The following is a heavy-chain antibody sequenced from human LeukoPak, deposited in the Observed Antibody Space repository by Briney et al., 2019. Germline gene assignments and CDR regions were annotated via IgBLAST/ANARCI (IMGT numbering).Heavy chain of an antibody. CDR3: ARGGYDFWSGYYPPNNWFDP. D-gene: IGHD3-3*01. J-gene: IGHJ5*02. CDR2: IWYDGSNK. Sequence: LSGGSLRLSCAASGFTFSSYGMHWVRQAPGKGLEWVAVIWYDGSNKYYADSVKGRFTISRDNSKNTLYLQMNSLRAEDTAVYYCARGGYDFWSGYYPPNNWFDPWGQGTLVTVSS. CDR1: GFTFSSYG. V-gene: IGHV3-33*01.